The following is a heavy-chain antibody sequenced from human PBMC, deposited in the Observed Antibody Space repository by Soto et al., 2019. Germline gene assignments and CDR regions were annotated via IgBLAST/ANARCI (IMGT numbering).Heavy chain of an antibody. CDR2: IHSGGSRI. V-gene: IGHV3-48*01. CDR1: GYTFSTYH. J-gene: IGHJ4*02. D-gene: IGHD6-13*01. Sequence: GGSLKLSRAASGYTFSTYHMNWVRQDPGKGLEWVSYIHSGGSRIYYADSVKGRFTISRDNSKNTLYLQMNSLRAEDTAVYYCARDLGYSSSWYVYWGQGTLVTVSS. CDR3: ARDLGYSSSWYVY.